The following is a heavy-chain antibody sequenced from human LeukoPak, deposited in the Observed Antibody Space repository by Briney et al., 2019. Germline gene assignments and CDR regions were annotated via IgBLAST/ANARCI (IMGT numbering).Heavy chain of an antibody. CDR1: GGSISSSSYY. D-gene: IGHD3-10*01. Sequence: SETLSLTCTVSGGSISSSSYYWGWIRRPPGKGLEWIGGIYYSGSTYYNPSLKSRVTISVDTSKNQFSLKLSSVTAADTAVYYCARSSVIHYGSGPFDYWGQGTLVTVSS. CDR3: ARSSVIHYGSGPFDY. CDR2: IYYSGST. V-gene: IGHV4-39*07. J-gene: IGHJ4*02.